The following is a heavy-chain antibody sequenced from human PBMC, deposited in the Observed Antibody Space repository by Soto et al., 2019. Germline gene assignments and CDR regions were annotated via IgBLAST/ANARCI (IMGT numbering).Heavy chain of an antibody. V-gene: IGHV1-3*01. J-gene: IGHJ5*02. CDR2: INAGNGNT. D-gene: IGHD1-1*01. CDR3: AKSFNSAGWLAP. CDR1: GYTFTTYA. Sequence: GASVKVSCKASGYTFTTYAIHWVRQAPGQGLEWMGWINAGNGNTEFSERFRGRVTITRDTSASTAHMELTGLTSEDTAVYYCAKSFNSAGWLAPWGQETLAPVSS.